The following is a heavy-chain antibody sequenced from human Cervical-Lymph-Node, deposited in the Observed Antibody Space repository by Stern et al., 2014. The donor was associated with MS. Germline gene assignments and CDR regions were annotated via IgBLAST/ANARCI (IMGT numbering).Heavy chain of an antibody. V-gene: IGHV5-51*01. CDR2: IFPGGSDI. J-gene: IGHJ4*02. CDR3: ARQRYFDY. CDR1: GYTFTSYW. Sequence: EVQLVQSGPEVKRPGESLKISCQASGYTFTSYWIGWVRQMPGKGLEWIAIIFPGGSDIRYSPSFQGQVTTSADKSSSPAYLQWNNLKASDTAIYYCARQRYFDYWGQGTLVTVSS.